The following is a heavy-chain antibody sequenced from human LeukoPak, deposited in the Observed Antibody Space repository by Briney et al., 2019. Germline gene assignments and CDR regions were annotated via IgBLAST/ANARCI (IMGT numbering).Heavy chain of an antibody. J-gene: IGHJ4*02. CDR3: ARGLDSSSGSYFLDY. V-gene: IGHV4-39*07. Sequence: SETLSLTCTVSGDSISSSSYYWGWIRQPPGKGLEWIGEINHSGSTNYNPSLKSRVTISVDTSKNQFSLKLSSVTAADTAVYYCARGLDSSSGSYFLDYWGQGTLVTVSS. CDR2: INHSGST. CDR1: GDSISSSSYY. D-gene: IGHD1-26*01.